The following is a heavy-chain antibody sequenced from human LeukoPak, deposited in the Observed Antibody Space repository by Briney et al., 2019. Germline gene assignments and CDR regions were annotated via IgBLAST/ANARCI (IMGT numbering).Heavy chain of an antibody. J-gene: IGHJ4*02. Sequence: SETLSLTRAVYGGSFSGYYWSWIRQPPGKGLEWIGEINHSGSTNYNPSLKSRVTISVDTSKNQFSLKLSSVTAADTAVYYCARALTTVGLSDYWGQGTLVTVSS. CDR1: GGSFSGYY. D-gene: IGHD4-23*01. CDR2: INHSGST. V-gene: IGHV4-34*01. CDR3: ARALTTVGLSDY.